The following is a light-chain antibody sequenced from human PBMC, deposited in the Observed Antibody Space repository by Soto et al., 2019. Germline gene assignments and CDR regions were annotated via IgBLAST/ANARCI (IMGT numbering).Light chain of an antibody. J-gene: IGKJ5*01. CDR3: QQFNNYPT. CDR2: DAS. CDR1: QVINTA. V-gene: IGKV1D-13*01. Sequence: SPSSLSASVGDRVTSTCRASQVINTALAWYQQKPGRAPKLLIYDASSLESGVPSRFSGSGSGTDFTLTISSLQPEDFATYYCQQFNNYPTFGPGTRLEIK.